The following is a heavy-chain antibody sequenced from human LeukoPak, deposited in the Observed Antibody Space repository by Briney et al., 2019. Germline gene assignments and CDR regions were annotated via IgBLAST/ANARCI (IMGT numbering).Heavy chain of an antibody. V-gene: IGHV4-39*01. CDR1: GGSISSSSHY. CDR3: ARHQWLGPFDY. CDR2: IYYSGST. J-gene: IGHJ4*02. D-gene: IGHD6-19*01. Sequence: PSETLSLTCTVSGGSISSSSHYWGWIRQPPGEGVEWIGSIYYSGSTYYNPSLKSRVTISVDTSKNQFSLRLSSVTAEDTAVYYCARHQWLGPFDYWGQGTLVTVSS.